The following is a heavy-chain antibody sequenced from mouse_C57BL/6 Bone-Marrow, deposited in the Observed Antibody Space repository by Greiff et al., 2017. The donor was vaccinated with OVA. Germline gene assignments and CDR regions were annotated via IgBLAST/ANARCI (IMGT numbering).Heavy chain of an antibody. Sequence: QVTLKESGPGLVAPSQSLSITCTVSGFSLTSYGVHWVRQPPGKGLEWLVVIWSDGSTTYNSALKSRLSISKDNSKSQVFLKMNRRQADDTAMYYCARHRGYSSMDYWGQGTSVTVSS. D-gene: IGHD2-3*01. CDR1: GFSLTSYG. CDR3: ARHRGYSSMDY. V-gene: IGHV2-6-1*01. CDR2: IWSDGST. J-gene: IGHJ4*01.